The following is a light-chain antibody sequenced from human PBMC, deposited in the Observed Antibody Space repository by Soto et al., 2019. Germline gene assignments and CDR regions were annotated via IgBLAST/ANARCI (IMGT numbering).Light chain of an antibody. V-gene: IGKV3-20*01. CDR1: QSVSNNY. CDR2: GAS. J-gene: IGKJ1*01. CDR3: QQYGSSGT. Sequence: EIVLTQSPGTLSLSPGERATLSCRASQSVSNNYLAWYQQKPGQAPRLLIYGASNRDTGIPDRFSGGGSGTGFTLTISRLEPEDFAVDYCQQYGSSGTFGQGTKVEIK.